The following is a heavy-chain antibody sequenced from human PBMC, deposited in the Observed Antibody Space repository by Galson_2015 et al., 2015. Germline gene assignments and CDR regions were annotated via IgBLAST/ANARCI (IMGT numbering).Heavy chain of an antibody. V-gene: IGHV3-7*01. J-gene: IGHJ4*02. CDR1: GFTFSTYW. CDR3: ARVPGYSYGYYDW. D-gene: IGHD5-18*01. CDR2: IKQDGSEK. Sequence: SLRLSCAASGFTFSTYWMTWVRQAPGKGLEWVANIKQDGSEKYYVDSVEGRFTISRDNAKNSLYLQMNTLRDEDTAVYYCARVPGYSYGYYDWWGQGTLVTVSS.